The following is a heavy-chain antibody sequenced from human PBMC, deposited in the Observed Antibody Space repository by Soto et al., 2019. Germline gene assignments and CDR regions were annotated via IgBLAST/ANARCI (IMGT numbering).Heavy chain of an antibody. Sequence: GGSLRLSCAASGFSFSTYWMSWVRQAPGKGLEWVANIKQDGSEKYYVDPVKGRFTISRDNAKNSPYLQMNSLRTEDTAVYYCARALGTSGWYPNAYWGQRALVTASS. CDR2: IKQDGSEK. D-gene: IGHD6-19*01. J-gene: IGHJ4*02. V-gene: IGHV3-7*01. CDR1: GFSFSTYW. CDR3: ARALGTSGWYPNAY.